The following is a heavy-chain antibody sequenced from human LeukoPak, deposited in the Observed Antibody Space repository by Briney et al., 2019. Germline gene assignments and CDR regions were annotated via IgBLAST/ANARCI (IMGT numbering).Heavy chain of an antibody. D-gene: IGHD4-17*01. CDR2: ISSSGGRT. V-gene: IGHV3-23*01. J-gene: IGHJ4*02. CDR3: AKDQVDYGDYGVDY. CDR1: GFTFNNYA. Sequence: GGSLRLSCAASGFTFNNYAMGWVRQAPGKGLEWVSTISSSGGRTYYADSVKGRFTFSRDDSKNTLYLQMNSLRAEDTAVYYCAKDQVDYGDYGVDYWGQGTLVTVSS.